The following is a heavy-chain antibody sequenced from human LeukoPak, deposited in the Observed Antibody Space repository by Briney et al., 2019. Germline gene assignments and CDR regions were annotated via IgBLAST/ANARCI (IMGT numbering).Heavy chain of an antibody. CDR3: ARGLLGTSCYTGCKSWFDP. D-gene: IGHD2-2*02. J-gene: IGHJ5*02. Sequence: SETLSLTCAVYGGSFSGYYWSWIRQPPGKGLEWIGEINHSGSTNYNPSLKSRVTISVDTSKNQFSLKLSSVTAADTAVYYCARGLLGTSCYTGCKSWFDPWGQGTLVTVSS. CDR2: INHSGST. CDR1: GGSFSGYY. V-gene: IGHV4-34*01.